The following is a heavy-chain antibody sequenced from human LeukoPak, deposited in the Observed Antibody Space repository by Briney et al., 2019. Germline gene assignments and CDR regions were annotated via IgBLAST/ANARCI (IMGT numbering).Heavy chain of an antibody. CDR3: AKALFSTRVIQLTYFDY. D-gene: IGHD5-18*01. Sequence: PGGSLRLSCAASGFTFSSYSMNWVRQAPGKGLEWVSAISGSGGSTYYADSVKGRFTISRDNSKNTLYLQMNSLRAEDTAVYYCAKALFSTRVIQLTYFDYWGQGTLVTVSS. J-gene: IGHJ4*02. V-gene: IGHV3-23*01. CDR2: ISGSGGST. CDR1: GFTFSSYS.